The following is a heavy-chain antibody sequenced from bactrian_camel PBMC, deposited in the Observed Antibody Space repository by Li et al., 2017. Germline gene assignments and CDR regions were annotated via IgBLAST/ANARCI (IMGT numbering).Heavy chain of an antibody. CDR3: ATDLRRSYSGDDYGPGYNY. D-gene: IGHD2*01. V-gene: IGHV3S55*01. Sequence: QVQLVESGGGSVQAGGSLRLSCAASGYTDGRYCWGWLRQAPGKEREGVARISGDGRPTYADAVKGRFTISRNNAKNTVYLQMNSLRSEDTALYYCATDLRRSYSGDDYGPGYNYWGQGTQVTVS. CDR1: GYTDGRYC. CDR2: ISGDGRP. J-gene: IGHJ4*01.